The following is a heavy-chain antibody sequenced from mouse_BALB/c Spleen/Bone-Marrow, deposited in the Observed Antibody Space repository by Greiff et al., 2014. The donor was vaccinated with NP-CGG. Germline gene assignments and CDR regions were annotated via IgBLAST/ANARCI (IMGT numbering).Heavy chain of an antibody. J-gene: IGHJ4*01. CDR2: ISSYYGDA. CDR3: AGSGKVRNAMDY. V-gene: IGHV1-67*01. D-gene: IGHD2-14*01. Sequence: VKLQESGAELVRPGVSVKISCKGSGYTFTDYAVHWVKQSHTKSLEWIGLISSYYGDATYNQKFKGKATMTVDKSSSTAFLELARLTSEDSAIYYCAGSGKVRNAMDYWGQGTSVTVSS. CDR1: GYTFTDYA.